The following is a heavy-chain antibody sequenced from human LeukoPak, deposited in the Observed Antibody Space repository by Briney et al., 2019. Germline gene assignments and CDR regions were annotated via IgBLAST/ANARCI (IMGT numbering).Heavy chain of an antibody. CDR3: AKDMSSSGYYPPVGEDV. CDR1: GFTFDVYA. V-gene: IGHV3-43D*04. D-gene: IGHD3-22*01. Sequence: GGSLRLSCAASGFTFDVYAMHSVRHAPGKGLEWVSLISWDGGSTYYADSVKGRFTISRDNSKNSLYLQMNSLRAEDTALYYCAKDMSSSGYYPPVGEDVWGKGTTVTVSS. J-gene: IGHJ6*04. CDR2: ISWDGGST.